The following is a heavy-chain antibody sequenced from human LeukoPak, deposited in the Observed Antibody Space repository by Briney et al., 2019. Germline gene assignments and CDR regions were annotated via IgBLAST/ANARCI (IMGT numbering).Heavy chain of an antibody. CDR2: ISAYNGNT. D-gene: IGHD3-10*01. Sequence: ASVKVSCKASGYTFTSYGISWVRQAPGQGLEWMGWISAYNGNTNYAQKLQGRVTMTTDTSTSTAYMELRSLRSDDTAVYHCASVTYYYGSGSYSHWFDPWGQGTLVTVSS. CDR3: ASVTYYYGSGSYSHWFDP. V-gene: IGHV1-18*01. CDR1: GYTFTSYG. J-gene: IGHJ5*02.